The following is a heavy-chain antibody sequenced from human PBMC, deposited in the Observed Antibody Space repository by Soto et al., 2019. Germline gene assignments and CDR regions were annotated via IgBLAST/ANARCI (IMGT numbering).Heavy chain of an antibody. D-gene: IGHD3-10*01. CDR1: GFTFSSYA. CDR2: ISGSGGST. V-gene: IGHV3-23*01. J-gene: IGHJ6*02. CDR3: AKSYYGSGSYSLEYYYYGMDV. Sequence: GGSLRLSCAASGFTFSSYAMSWVRQAPGKGLEWVSAISGSGGSTYYADSVKGRFTISRDNSKNTLYLQMNSLRAEDMAVYYCAKSYYGSGSYSLEYYYYGMDVWGQGTTVTVSS.